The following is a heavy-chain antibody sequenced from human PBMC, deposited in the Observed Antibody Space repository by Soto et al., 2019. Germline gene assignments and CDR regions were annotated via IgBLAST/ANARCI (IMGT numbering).Heavy chain of an antibody. V-gene: IGHV3-30*18. D-gene: IGHD1-1*01. Sequence: QVQLVESGGGVVQPGRSLRLSCAASGFTFSNYGMHWVRQAPGKGLEWVAVMSYDGSSKYYADSVKGRFTISRDNSKNTLFLQMNNLRPDATVVYYCAKGSKGCAYKLVGDAFDFWGQGTMVTVSS. CDR2: MSYDGSSK. J-gene: IGHJ3*01. CDR1: GFTFSNYG. CDR3: AKGSKGCAYKLVGDAFDF.